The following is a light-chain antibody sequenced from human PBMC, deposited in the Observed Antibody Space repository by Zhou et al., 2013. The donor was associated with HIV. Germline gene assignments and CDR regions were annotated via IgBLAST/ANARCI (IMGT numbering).Light chain of an antibody. CDR2: GAS. J-gene: IGKJ1*01. CDR3: QQYYDYPRT. CDR1: QNLYTN. Sequence: AIQMTQSPSSFSASTGDRVTLTCRASQNLYTNLAWYQQKPGKAPNLLVYGASILQSGVPSRFSANGSGTDFALTIDCLQSEDFATYYCQQYYDYPRTFGQGTKLEV. V-gene: IGKV1-8*01.